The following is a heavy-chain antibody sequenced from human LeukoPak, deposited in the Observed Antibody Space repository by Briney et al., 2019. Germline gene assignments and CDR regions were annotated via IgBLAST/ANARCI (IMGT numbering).Heavy chain of an antibody. J-gene: IGHJ4*02. Sequence: GESLRLSCAASGFTSSSYSMNWVRQAPGKGLEWVSAIGGTDGTTFYAAFVKGRFTISRDNSRNTLYLQMNSLRAEDTAVYYCTKRIDGAGSYYIDFWGQGTVVTVSS. CDR3: TKRIDGAGSYYIDF. CDR2: IGGTDGTT. D-gene: IGHD3-10*01. CDR1: GFTSSSYS. V-gene: IGHV3-23*01.